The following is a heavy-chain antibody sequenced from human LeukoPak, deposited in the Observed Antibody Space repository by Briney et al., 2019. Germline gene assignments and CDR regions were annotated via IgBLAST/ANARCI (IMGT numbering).Heavy chain of an antibody. CDR2: IYYSGST. D-gene: IGHD6-19*01. J-gene: IGHJ4*02. CDR3: ARDLKRSSGWLYYFDY. V-gene: IGHV4-59*01. CDR1: GGSISSYY. Sequence: SETLSLTCTVSGGSISSYYWSWIRQPPGKGLEWIGYIYYSGSTNYNPSLKSRVTISVDTSKNQFSLKLSSVTAADTAVYYCARDLKRSSGWLYYFDYWGQGTLVTVSS.